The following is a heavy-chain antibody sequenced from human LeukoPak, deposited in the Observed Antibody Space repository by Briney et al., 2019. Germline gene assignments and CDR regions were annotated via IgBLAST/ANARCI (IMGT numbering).Heavy chain of an antibody. J-gene: IGHJ4*02. CDR3: ARGVGMTTVVTQPFDY. V-gene: IGHV4-34*01. D-gene: IGHD4-23*01. CDR2: INHSGST. CDR1: GGSFSGYY. Sequence: PSETLSLTCAVYGGSFSGYYWSWIRQPPGKGLEWIGEINHSGSTNYNPSLKSRVTISVDTSKNQFSLKLSSVTAADTAVYYCARGVGMTTVVTQPFDYWGQETLVTVSS.